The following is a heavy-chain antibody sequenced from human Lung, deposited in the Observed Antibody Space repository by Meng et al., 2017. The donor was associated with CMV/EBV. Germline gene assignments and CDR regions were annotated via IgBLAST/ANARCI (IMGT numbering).Heavy chain of an antibody. Sequence: GEXXKISCVGSGYAFSDHWMSWVRRAPGKGLEWVATIKHDGNEKYHVDSAKGRFTISRDNAKNSLYLQMDSLRAEDTAMYYCANSGLSGRARWGQGTLVTVSS. CDR3: ANSGLSGRAR. V-gene: IGHV3-7*01. CDR1: GYAFSDHW. CDR2: IKHDGNEK. J-gene: IGHJ4*02.